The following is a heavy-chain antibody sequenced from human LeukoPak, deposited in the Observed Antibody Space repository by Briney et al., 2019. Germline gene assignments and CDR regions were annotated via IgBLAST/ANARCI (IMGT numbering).Heavy chain of an antibody. Sequence: GGSLRLSCAASRFTFSTYEMHWVRQAPGKGLVWVSRINADGSRTGYADSVKGQFTFSRDNARNTLYLQMNSLRAEDTAVYYCPRELPREVTLDYWGQGTLVTVSS. V-gene: IGHV3-74*01. CDR3: PRELPREVTLDY. CDR2: INADGSRT. CDR1: RFTFSTYE. D-gene: IGHD2-21*02. J-gene: IGHJ4*02.